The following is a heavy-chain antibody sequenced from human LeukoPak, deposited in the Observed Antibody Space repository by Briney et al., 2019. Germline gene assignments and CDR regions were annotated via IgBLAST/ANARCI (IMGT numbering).Heavy chain of an antibody. CDR1: GGTFSSYA. J-gene: IGHJ4*02. Sequence: ASVKVSCKASGGTFSSYAISWVRQAPGQGLEWMGIINPSGGSTSYAQKFQGRVTMTRDMSTSTVYMELSSLRSEDTAVYYCARDLGVWANWGQGTLVTVSS. V-gene: IGHV1-46*01. D-gene: IGHD3-16*01. CDR2: INPSGGST. CDR3: ARDLGVWAN.